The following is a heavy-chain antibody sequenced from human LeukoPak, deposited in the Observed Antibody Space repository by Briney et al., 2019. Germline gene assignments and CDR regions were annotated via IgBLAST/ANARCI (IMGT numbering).Heavy chain of an antibody. CDR2: INIDGTST. CDR1: GFTFSNYA. D-gene: IGHD6-19*01. J-gene: IGHJ4*02. CDR3: ARGGSGWYGIDY. Sequence: PGGSLRLSCAASGFTFSNYAMSWVRQVPGKGLMCVSRINIDGTSTSYADSVKGRFTISRDNAKNALYLQMNSLRAEDTAVYYRARGGSGWYGIDYWGQGALVNVSS. V-gene: IGHV3-74*01.